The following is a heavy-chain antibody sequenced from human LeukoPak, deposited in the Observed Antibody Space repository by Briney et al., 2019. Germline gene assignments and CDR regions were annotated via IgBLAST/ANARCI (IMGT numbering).Heavy chain of an antibody. CDR1: GGSISSYY. Sequence: SETLSLTCTVSGGSISSYYWSWIRLPAGKGLEWIGRIHTTGRTKYNPSLKSRVTMSVDTSKNQFSLKLSSVTAADTAVYYCARSVEGYCSGGSCYYYYYYMDVWGKGTTVTVSS. CDR2: IHTTGRT. J-gene: IGHJ6*03. CDR3: ARSVEGYCSGGSCYYYYYYMDV. D-gene: IGHD2-15*01. V-gene: IGHV4-4*07.